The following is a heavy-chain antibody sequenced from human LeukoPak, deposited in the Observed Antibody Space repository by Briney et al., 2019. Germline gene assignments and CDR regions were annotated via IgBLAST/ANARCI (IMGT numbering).Heavy chain of an antibody. J-gene: IGHJ4*02. CDR3: ASLPQLWEPFDY. CDR2: ISGSGGST. CDR1: GFTFSSYA. Sequence: GGSLRLSCAASGFTFSSYAMSWVRQAPGEGLEWVSAISGSGGSTYYADSVKGRFTISRDNSKNTLYLQMNSLRAEDTAVYYCASLPQLWEPFDYWGQGTLVTVSS. V-gene: IGHV3-23*01. D-gene: IGHD3-10*01.